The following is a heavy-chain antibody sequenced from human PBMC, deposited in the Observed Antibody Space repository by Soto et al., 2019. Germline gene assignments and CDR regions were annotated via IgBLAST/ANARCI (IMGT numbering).Heavy chain of an antibody. V-gene: IGHV1-3*01. CDR3: ATVLPAIIAFDI. CDR2: INAGNGNT. CDR1: GYTFTSYA. D-gene: IGHD5-18*01. J-gene: IGHJ3*02. Sequence: ASVKVSCKASGYTFTSYAMHWVRQAPGQRLEWMGWINAGNGNTNYAQKLQGRVTMTEDTSTDTAYMELSSLRSEDTAVYYCATVLPAIIAFDIGGEGTRVT.